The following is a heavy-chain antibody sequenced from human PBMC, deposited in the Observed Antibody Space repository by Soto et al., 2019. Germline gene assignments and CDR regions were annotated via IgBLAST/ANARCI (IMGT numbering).Heavy chain of an antibody. D-gene: IGHD5-18*01. CDR1: GGSISSHY. J-gene: IGHJ4*02. CDR2: IYYSGST. V-gene: IGHV4-59*11. CDR3: ARVRGYSYGYGSFDY. Sequence: SETLSLTCTVSGGSISSHYWSWIRQPPGKGLEWIGYIYYSGSTNYNPSLKSRVTISVDTSKKQFSLKLSSVTAADTAVYYCARVRGYSYGYGSFDYWGQGTLVTVSS.